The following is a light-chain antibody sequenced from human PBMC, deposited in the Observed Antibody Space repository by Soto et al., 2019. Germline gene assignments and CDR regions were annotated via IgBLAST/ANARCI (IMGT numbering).Light chain of an antibody. CDR2: GNS. V-gene: IGLV1-40*01. CDR3: QSYDISLSAYVV. CDR1: SSNIGAGYD. J-gene: IGLJ2*01. Sequence: QSVLTQPPSVSGAPVQRVTISCTGSSSNIGAGYDVHWYQQLPGTAPKLLIYGNSNRPSGAPDRFSGSKSGTSASLAITGLQAEDEADYYCQSYDISLSAYVVFGGGTKVTVL.